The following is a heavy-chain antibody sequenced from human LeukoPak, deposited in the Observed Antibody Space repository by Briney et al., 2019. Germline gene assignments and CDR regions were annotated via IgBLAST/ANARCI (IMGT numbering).Heavy chain of an antibody. D-gene: IGHD2-2*01. CDR2: IYYSGST. J-gene: IGHJ4*02. CDR1: GGSISSGGYY. CDR3: ARDRPGGSSFDY. Sequence: PSQTLSLTCTVSGGSISSGGYYWNWIRQHPGKGLEWIGYIYYSGSTYYNPSLKSRVSISVDTSKNQFSLKVSSVTAADTAVYYCARDRPGGSSFDYWGQGTQVTVSS. V-gene: IGHV4-31*03.